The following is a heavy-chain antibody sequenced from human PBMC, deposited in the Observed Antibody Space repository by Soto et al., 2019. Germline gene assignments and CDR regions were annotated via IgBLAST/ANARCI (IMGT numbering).Heavy chain of an antibody. CDR1: GYTFSAYS. V-gene: IGHV3-33*01. CDR3: VSDFGDYKFDS. D-gene: IGHD4-17*01. J-gene: IGHJ4*02. CDR2: MWGDGSDQ. Sequence: GGSLRLSSAASGYTFSAYSMHWVRQAPGKGLEWVAVMWGDGSDQYYGDSVKGRFTISRDNSKNTLYLQMSSLRADDTAFYYCVSDFGDYKFDSWGQGTLVTVSS.